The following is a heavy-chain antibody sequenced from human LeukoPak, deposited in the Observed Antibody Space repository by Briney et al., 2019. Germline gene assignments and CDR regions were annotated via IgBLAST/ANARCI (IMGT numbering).Heavy chain of an antibody. CDR3: AREEIGYSCGYLY. CDR2: ISAYNGNT. CDR1: GYTFTSYG. Sequence: ASVKVSCKASGYTFTSYGISWVRQAPGQGLEWMGWISAYNGNTNYVQKLQGRVTMTTDTSTSTAYMELSSLRSEDTAVYYCAREEIGYSCGYLYWGQGTLVTVSS. J-gene: IGHJ4*02. V-gene: IGHV1-18*01. D-gene: IGHD5-18*01.